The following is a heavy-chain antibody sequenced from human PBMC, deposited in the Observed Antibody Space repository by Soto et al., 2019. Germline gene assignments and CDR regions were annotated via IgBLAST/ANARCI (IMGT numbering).Heavy chain of an antibody. D-gene: IGHD2-8*01. J-gene: IGHJ6*02. CDR1: GYSFTDYH. V-gene: IGHV1-2*04. Sequence: ASVKVSCKASGYSFTDYHIHWVRQAPGQGLEWLGRINPKSGGTSTAQKFQGWVTMTTDTSISTASMELTRLTSDETAIYYCARGDSTDCSNGVCSFFYNHDMDDWGQGTTVTVSS. CDR3: ARGDSTDCSNGVCSFFYNHDMDD. CDR2: INPKSGGT.